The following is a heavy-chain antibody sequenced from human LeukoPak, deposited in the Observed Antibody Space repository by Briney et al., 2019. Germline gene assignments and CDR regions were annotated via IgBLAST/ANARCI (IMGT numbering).Heavy chain of an antibody. Sequence: HPGGSLRLSCAASGFTVSSNYMSWVRQAPGKGLEWVSVIYSGGSTYYADSVKGRFTISRDNSKNTLYLQMNSLRAEDTAVYYCARAGHCTNGICYTPDFDYWGQGTLVTVSS. J-gene: IGHJ4*02. V-gene: IGHV3-53*01. D-gene: IGHD2-8*01. CDR1: GFTVSSNY. CDR2: IYSGGST. CDR3: ARAGHCTNGICYTPDFDY.